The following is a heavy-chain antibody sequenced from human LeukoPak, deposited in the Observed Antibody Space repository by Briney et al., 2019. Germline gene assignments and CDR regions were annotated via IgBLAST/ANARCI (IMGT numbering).Heavy chain of an antibody. Sequence: SETLSLTCTVSGGSLHNYYWSWIRQPPGKGLEGIGYIDYSGSTNYNPSLKCRVTISVDTSQNQFSLKLSSVTAADTAVYYCARDRALGSGKYYFDYWGQGTLVTVSS. J-gene: IGHJ4*02. D-gene: IGHD3-16*01. CDR2: IDYSGST. CDR3: ARDRALGSGKYYFDY. V-gene: IGHV4-59*01. CDR1: GGSLHNYY.